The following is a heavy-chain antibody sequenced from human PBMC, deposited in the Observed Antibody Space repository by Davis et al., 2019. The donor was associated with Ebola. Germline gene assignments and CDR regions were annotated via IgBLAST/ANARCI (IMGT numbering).Heavy chain of an antibody. CDR2: IYYSGST. Sequence: MPSETLSLTCTVSGGSISSYYWGWIRQPPGKGLEWIGSIYYSGSTYYNPSLKSRVTISVDTSKNQLSLKLSSVTAADTAVYYCARRGRRGYSPRPYFDYWGQGTLVTVSS. V-gene: IGHV4-39*07. D-gene: IGHD5-18*01. J-gene: IGHJ4*02. CDR1: GGSISSYY. CDR3: ARRGRRGYSPRPYFDY.